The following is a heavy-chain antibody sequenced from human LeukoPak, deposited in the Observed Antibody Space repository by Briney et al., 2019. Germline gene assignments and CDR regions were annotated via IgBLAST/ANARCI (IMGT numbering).Heavy chain of an antibody. J-gene: IGHJ4*02. Sequence: SETLSLTCTVSGGSISSSSYYWGWIRQPPGKGLEWIGSIYYSGSTYYNPSLKSRVTISVDTSKNQFSLKLSSVTAAGTAVYYCARLSLGAAAGYWGQGTLVTVSS. V-gene: IGHV4-39*01. D-gene: IGHD6-13*01. CDR3: ARLSLGAAAGY. CDR2: IYYSGST. CDR1: GGSISSSSYY.